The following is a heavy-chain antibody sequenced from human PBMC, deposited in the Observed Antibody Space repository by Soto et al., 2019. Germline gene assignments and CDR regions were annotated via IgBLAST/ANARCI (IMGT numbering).Heavy chain of an antibody. V-gene: IGHV1-2*04. CDR2: INPNSGGT. CDR3: ARAPETPSIFGVALPYFFDY. J-gene: IGHJ4*02. CDR1: GYTFTGYY. Sequence: ASVKVSCKASGYTFTGYYMHWVRQAPGQGLEWMGWINPNSGGTNYAQKFQGWVTMTRDTSKNQFTLRLSSVTAADTAVYYCARAPETPSIFGVALPYFFDYWGQGTLVTVSS. D-gene: IGHD3-3*01.